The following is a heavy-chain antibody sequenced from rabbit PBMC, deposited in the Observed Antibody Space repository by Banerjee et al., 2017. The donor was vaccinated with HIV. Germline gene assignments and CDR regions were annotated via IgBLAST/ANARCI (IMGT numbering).Heavy chain of an antibody. CDR2: IDTGSGGST. V-gene: IGHV1S45*01. J-gene: IGHJ3*01. D-gene: IGHD4-1*01. CDR3: ARDLAGVIGWNFGL. CDR1: GFSFSSVYD. Sequence: QEQLVESGGGLVQPEGSLTLTCTASGFSFSSVYDMCWVRQAPGKGLEWIGCIDTGSGGSTYYASWAKGRFTISKTSSTTVTLQMTSLTAADTATYFCARDLAGVIGWNFGLWGQGTLVTVS.